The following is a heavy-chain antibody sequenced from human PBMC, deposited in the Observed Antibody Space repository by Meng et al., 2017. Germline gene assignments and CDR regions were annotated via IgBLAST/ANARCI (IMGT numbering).Heavy chain of an antibody. D-gene: IGHD6-19*01. CDR2: ISYDGSNK. CDR3: ARDAAVLSGVQWLVQGGFTGY. Sequence: GESLKISCAASGFTFSSYAMHWVRQAPGKGLEWVAVISYDGSNKYYADSVKGRFTISRDNSKNTLYLQMNSLRAEDTAVYYCARDAAVLSGVQWLVQGGFTGYWGQGTLVTVSS. V-gene: IGHV3-30*04. CDR1: GFTFSSYA. J-gene: IGHJ4*02.